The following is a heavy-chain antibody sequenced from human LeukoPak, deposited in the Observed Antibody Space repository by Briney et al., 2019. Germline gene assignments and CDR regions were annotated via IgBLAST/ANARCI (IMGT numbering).Heavy chain of an antibody. CDR2: IVVGSGNT. CDR3: AAERSSSSDHYYYMDV. D-gene: IGHD6-6*01. CDR1: GFTFTSSA. V-gene: IGHV1-58*01. J-gene: IGHJ6*03. Sequence: ASVKVSCKASGFTFTSSAVQWVRQARGQRLEWIGWIVVGSGNTNYAQKFQERVTITRDMSTSTAYMELSSLRSEDTAVYYCAAERSSSSDHYYYMDVWGKGTTVTVSS.